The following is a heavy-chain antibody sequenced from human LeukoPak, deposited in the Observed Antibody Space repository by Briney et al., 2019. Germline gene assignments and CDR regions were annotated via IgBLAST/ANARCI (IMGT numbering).Heavy chain of an antibody. CDR2: IYYSGST. CDR1: GGSISSSSYY. V-gene: IGHV4-39*01. J-gene: IGHJ4*02. CDR3: ARQVKGSGSYGDY. D-gene: IGHD1-26*01. Sequence: SETLSLTCTVSGGSISSSSYYWGWIRQPQGKGLEWIGSIYYSGSTYYNPSLKSRVTISVDTSKNQFSLKLSSVTAADTAVYYCARQVKGSGSYGDYWGQGTLVTVSS.